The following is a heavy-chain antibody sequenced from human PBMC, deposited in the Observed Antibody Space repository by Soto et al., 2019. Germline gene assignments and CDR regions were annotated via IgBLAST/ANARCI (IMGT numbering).Heavy chain of an antibody. V-gene: IGHV4-59*01. CDR2: LYDSGRR. Sequence: QVQLQESGPGLLKPSETLSLTCSVSGGSISRYHWSWIRQAPGKGLEWLGHLYDSGRRDYNPSLKSRVTISEDTSKNAFSLRLRAVTAADTAVYYCARDLPVSEGTYDYGIDVWGQGTLVIVSS. CDR1: GGSISRYH. D-gene: IGHD3-10*01. J-gene: IGHJ6*02. CDR3: ARDLPVSEGTYDYGIDV.